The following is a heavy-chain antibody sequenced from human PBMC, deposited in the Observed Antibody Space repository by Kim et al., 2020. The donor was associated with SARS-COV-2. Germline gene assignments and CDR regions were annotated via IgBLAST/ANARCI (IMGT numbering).Heavy chain of an antibody. Sequence: GGSLRLSCAASGFTFSSYWMHWVRQAPGKGLVWVSRINSDGSSTSYADAVKGRFTISRDNAKNTLYLQMNSLRADDTAVYYCARVGVVTAPGSYNWFDPWGQGTLVTVSS. CDR1: GFTFSSYW. J-gene: IGHJ5*02. V-gene: IGHV3-74*01. D-gene: IGHD2-21*02. CDR2: INSDGSST. CDR3: ARVGVVTAPGSYNWFDP.